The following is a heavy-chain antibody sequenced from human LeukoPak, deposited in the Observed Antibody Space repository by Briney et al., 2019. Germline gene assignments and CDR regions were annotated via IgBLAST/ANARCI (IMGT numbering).Heavy chain of an antibody. V-gene: IGHV3-21*01. CDR3: ARGEEMGRIPDGPFAI. D-gene: IGHD5-24*01. Sequence: GGSLRPSCAASGFSLSSYSMNWVRQAPGKGLEWISSITISSNFIYYADSVKGRFTISRDNAKSSLFLQMNSLRAEDTAVYYCARGEEMGRIPDGPFAIWGQGTMVTVSS. CDR1: GFSLSSYS. CDR2: ITISSNFI. J-gene: IGHJ3*02.